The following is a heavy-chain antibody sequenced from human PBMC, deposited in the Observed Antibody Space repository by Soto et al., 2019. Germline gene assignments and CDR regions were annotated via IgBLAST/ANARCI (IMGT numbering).Heavy chain of an antibody. J-gene: IGHJ6*02. CDR2: ISYDGGNK. CDR1: GFTFSSYT. V-gene: IGHV3-30-3*01. CDR3: ARPRAYSYGYASYYFHGMDV. D-gene: IGHD5-18*01. Sequence: QAQLVESGGGVVQPGRSLRLSCAASGFTFSSYTIHWVRQAPGKGLEWVAIISYDGGNKYYADSVKGRFTISRDNSKNTLFLQMSSLGPEDSAVYYCARPRAYSYGYASYYFHGMDVWGPGTTVTVS.